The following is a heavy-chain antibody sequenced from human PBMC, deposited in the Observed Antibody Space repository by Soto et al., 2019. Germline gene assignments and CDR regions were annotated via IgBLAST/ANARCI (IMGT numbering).Heavy chain of an antibody. V-gene: IGHV1-69*08. CDR2: IIPILGIE. CDR1: GGTFSSYT. D-gene: IGHD3-10*01. Sequence: QVQLVQSGAEVKKPGSSVKVSCKASGGTFSSYTISWVRQAPGQGLEWMGRIIPILGIENYAQKFQGRVTLTADKSPSAAYVELGSLGSDDTAVYYCARDWVRGGIVRYYYGMDVCGQGTTVTVSS. J-gene: IGHJ6*02. CDR3: ARDWVRGGIVRYYYGMDV.